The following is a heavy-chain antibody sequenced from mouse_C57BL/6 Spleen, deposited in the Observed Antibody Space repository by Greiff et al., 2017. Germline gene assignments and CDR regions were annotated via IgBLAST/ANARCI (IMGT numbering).Heavy chain of an antibody. V-gene: IGHV1-82*01. J-gene: IGHJ2*01. Sequence: QVQLQQSGPELVKPGASVKISCKASGYAFSSSWMNWVKQRPGKGLEWIGRIYPGDGDTNYNGKFKGKATLTAYKSSSTAYMQLSSLTSEYSAVYFCARGGYYYFDYWGQGTTLTVSS. CDR3: ARGGYYYFDY. CDR2: IYPGDGDT. D-gene: IGHD2-3*01. CDR1: GYAFSSSW.